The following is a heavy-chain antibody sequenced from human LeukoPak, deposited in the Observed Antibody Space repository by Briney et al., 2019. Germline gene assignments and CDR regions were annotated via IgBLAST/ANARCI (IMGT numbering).Heavy chain of an antibody. CDR2: IIPILGIA. J-gene: IGHJ3*02. CDR3: ARDPKLRFLEWYDALDI. D-gene: IGHD3-3*01. V-gene: IGHV1-69*04. Sequence: SVKVSCKASGGTFSSYSISWVRQAPGQGLEWMGRIIPILGIANYAQKFQGRVTITADKSTSTAYMELSSLRSEDTAVYYCARDPKLRFLEWYDALDIWGQGTMVTVSS. CDR1: GGTFSSYS.